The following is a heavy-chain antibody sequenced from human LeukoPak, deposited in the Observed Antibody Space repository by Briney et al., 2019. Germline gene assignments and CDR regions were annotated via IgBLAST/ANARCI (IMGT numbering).Heavy chain of an antibody. D-gene: IGHD3-9*01. CDR2: ISSSGSTI. V-gene: IGHV3-48*03. CDR1: GFTFNSYE. Sequence: GGSLRLSCAASGFTFNSYEMNWVRQAPGKGLEWVSYISSSGSTIYYADSVKGRFTISRDNAKNSLYLQMNSLRAEDTAVYYCARVCGGAPLTGYYPDAFDIWGQGTMVTVSS. CDR3: ARVCGGAPLTGYYPDAFDI. J-gene: IGHJ3*02.